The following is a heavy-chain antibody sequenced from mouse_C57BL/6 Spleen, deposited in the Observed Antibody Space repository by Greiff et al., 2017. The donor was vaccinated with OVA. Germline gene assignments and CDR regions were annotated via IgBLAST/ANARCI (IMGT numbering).Heavy chain of an antibody. CDR2: IYPGNSDT. V-gene: IGHV1-5*01. CDR3: TGFDYDAGRFDY. CDR1: GYTFTSYW. Sequence: VQLLQSGTVLARPGASVKMSCKTSGYTFTSYWMHWVKQRPGQGLEWIGAIYPGNSDTSYNQKFKGKAKLTAVTSASTAYMELSSLTNEDSAVYYCTGFDYDAGRFDYWGQGTTLTVSS. J-gene: IGHJ2*01. D-gene: IGHD2-4*01.